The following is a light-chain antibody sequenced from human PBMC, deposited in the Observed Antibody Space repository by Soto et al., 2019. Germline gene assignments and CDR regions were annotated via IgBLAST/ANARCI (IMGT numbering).Light chain of an antibody. V-gene: IGKV1-39*01. CDR1: QNGRSY. CDR3: QQTFSIPRT. J-gene: IGKJ1*01. Sequence: DMQLTQSPSSLSASVGDRVTITCRASQNGRSYLNWYQQKPGKAPKLLISESSILESGVPSKFSGDGYGTDFTLTIRSLQPEDFAIYYWQQTFSIPRTFGHGTRVEIK. CDR2: ESS.